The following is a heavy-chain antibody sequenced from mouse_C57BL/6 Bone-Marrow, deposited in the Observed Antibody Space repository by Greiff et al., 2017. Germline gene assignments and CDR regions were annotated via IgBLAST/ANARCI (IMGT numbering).Heavy chain of an antibody. V-gene: IGHV1-15*01. CDR1: GYTFTDYE. CDR2: IDPETGGT. D-gene: IGHD1-1*01. Sequence: QVQLQQSGAELVRPGASVTLSCKASGYTFTDYEMHWVKQTPVHGLEWIGVIDPETGGTAYNQKFKGKAILTADKSSSTAYMKLRSLTSDDYAVYYCRRVSGSSYGWYIEVWGTGTTVTVSS. CDR3: RRVSGSSYGWYIEV. J-gene: IGHJ1*03.